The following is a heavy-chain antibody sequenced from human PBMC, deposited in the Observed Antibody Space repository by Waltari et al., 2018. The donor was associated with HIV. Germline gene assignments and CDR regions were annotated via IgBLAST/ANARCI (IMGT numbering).Heavy chain of an antibody. CDR1: GFRFTNSW. Sequence: EVHLVQSGAEVKKPGESLKISCKASGFRFTNSWIGWVRQMPGKGLEWMGVSDAGHSDTTYSPSFQGQVTISTDKSINTAYLQWSSLKASDTAIYYCARGNRWQVLSWFDYWGQGTLVTVSA. D-gene: IGHD6-19*01. V-gene: IGHV5-51*03. CDR3: ARGNRWQVLSWFDY. J-gene: IGHJ4*02. CDR2: SDAGHSDT.